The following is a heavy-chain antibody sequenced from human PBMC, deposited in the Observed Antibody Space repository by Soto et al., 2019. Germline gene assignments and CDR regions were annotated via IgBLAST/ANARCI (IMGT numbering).Heavy chain of an antibody. V-gene: IGHV3-30*18. J-gene: IGHJ4*02. D-gene: IGHD3-10*01. Sequence: QVQLVESGGGVVQPGRSLRLSCVASGFTFSTYGMHWVRQAPGKGLEWLAVVSFDGNNKYYADSVKGRFTISRDNSKNTLYLQMNSLRAEDTAVYYCAKETGQFALDYWGQGTLVTVSS. CDR3: AKETGQFALDY. CDR2: VSFDGNNK. CDR1: GFTFSTYG.